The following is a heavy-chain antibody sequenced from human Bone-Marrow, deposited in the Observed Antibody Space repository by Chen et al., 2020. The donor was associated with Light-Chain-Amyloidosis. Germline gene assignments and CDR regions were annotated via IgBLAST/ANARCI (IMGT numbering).Heavy chain of an antibody. CDR1: GKPFPKYW. CDR2: IYPDDSDA. J-gene: IGHJ4*02. V-gene: IGHV5-51*01. D-gene: IGHD5-12*01. Sequence: EGQLEPAGPEVKKAGGALENSWKGPGKPFPKYWIGWVRQMPGKGLEWMGVIYPDDSDARYSPSFEGQVTISADKSITTAYLQWRSLKASDTAMYYCARRRDGYNFDYWGQGTLVTVSS. CDR3: ARRRDGYNFDY.